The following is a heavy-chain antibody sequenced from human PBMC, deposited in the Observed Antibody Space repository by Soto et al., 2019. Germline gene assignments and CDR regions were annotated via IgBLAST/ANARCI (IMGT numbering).Heavy chain of an antibody. J-gene: IGHJ4*02. CDR3: ATYYFGSGSYYRFDT. CDR2: IIPIFGSS. D-gene: IGHD3-10*01. V-gene: IGHV1-69*05. CDR1: GGTFSSYA. Sequence: GASVKVSCKTSGGTFSSYAISWVRQAPGQGLEWMGGIIPIFGSSNSAQKFRPRIALTTDTSTNTAYMELLSLTSDDTAVYFCATYYFGSGSYYRFDTWGQGTLVTVSS.